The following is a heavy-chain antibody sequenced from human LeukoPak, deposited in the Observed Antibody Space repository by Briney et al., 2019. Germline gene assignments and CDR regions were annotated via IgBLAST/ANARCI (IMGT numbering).Heavy chain of an antibody. Sequence: SETLSLTCTVSGGSISSGDYYGSWIRQPPGKGLEWIGYIYYSGSTYYNPSLKSRVTISVDTSKNQFSLKLSSVTAADTAVYYCARVPRYYYGMDVWGQGTTVTVSS. J-gene: IGHJ6*02. CDR1: GGSISSGDYY. CDR3: ARVPRYYYGMDV. CDR2: IYYSGST. V-gene: IGHV4-30-4*01.